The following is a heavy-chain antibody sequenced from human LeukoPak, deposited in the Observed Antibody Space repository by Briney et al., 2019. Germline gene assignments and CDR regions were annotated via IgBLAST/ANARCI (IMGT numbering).Heavy chain of an antibody. D-gene: IGHD2-2*01. J-gene: IGHJ5*02. CDR3: AKDRGIVVVPAGINH. Sequence: QPGGSLRLSCAASGFTFSSYGMHWVRQAPGRGLEWVAFIRYDGSNEYYADSVKGRFTISRDNSKNTLYLQMNSLRAEDTAVYYCAKDRGIVVVPAGINHWGQGTLVTVSS. CDR1: GFTFSSYG. V-gene: IGHV3-30*02. CDR2: IRYDGSNE.